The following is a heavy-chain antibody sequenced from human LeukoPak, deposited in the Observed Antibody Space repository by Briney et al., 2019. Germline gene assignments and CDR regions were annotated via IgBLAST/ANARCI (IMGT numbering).Heavy chain of an antibody. V-gene: IGHV3-21*01. CDR3: ARAEASVTAFDF. CDR1: GFTFNGYT. D-gene: IGHD2-21*02. CDR2: ISSRSDYI. Sequence: GGSLRLSCAAFGFTFNGYTMNWVRQAPGKGLEWVASISSRSDYIYYADSVRGRFTVSRENAKNSLSLQMNTLRAEDTATYYCARAEASVTAFDFWGQGTLVTVSS. J-gene: IGHJ4*02.